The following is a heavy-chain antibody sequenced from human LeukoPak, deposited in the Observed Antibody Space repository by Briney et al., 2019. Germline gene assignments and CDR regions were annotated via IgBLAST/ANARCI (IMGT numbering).Heavy chain of an antibody. Sequence: PSETLSLTCAVYGGSFSGYYWSWIRQPPGKGLEWIGEINHSGSTNYNPSLKSRVTISVDTSKNQFSLKLSSVTAADTAVYYCARWQGGRYYDFAYWGEGWLVTVSS. D-gene: IGHD1-26*01. CDR3: ARWQGGRYYDFAY. CDR2: INHSGST. CDR1: GGSFSGYY. J-gene: IGHJ4*02. V-gene: IGHV4-34*01.